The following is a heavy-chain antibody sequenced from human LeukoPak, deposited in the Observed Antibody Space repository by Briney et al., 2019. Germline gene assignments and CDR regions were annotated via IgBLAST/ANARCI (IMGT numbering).Heavy chain of an antibody. Sequence: GGSLRLSCAASGFTFSSYGMHWVRQAPGKGLEWVAVISYDGSNKYYADSVKGRFTISRDNSKNTLYLQMNSLRAEDTAVYYCAKDARTVTTLYYFDYWGQGTLVTVSS. CDR3: AKDARTVTTLYYFDY. CDR1: GFTFSSYG. D-gene: IGHD4-17*01. J-gene: IGHJ4*02. CDR2: ISYDGSNK. V-gene: IGHV3-30*18.